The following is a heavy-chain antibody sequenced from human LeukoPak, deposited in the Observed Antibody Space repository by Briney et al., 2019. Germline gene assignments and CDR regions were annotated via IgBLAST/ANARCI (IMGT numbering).Heavy chain of an antibody. CDR2: IYYSGST. CDR3: ARGRDFWSGHYDF. D-gene: IGHD3-3*01. J-gene: IGHJ4*02. V-gene: IGHV4-59*01. CDR1: GGSISSYY. Sequence: KPSETLSLTCTVSGGSISSYYWSWIRQPPGKGLEWIGYIYYSGSTNYNPSLKSRVTISVDTSKNQFSLKLSSVTAADTAVYYCARGRDFWSGHYDFWGQGTLVTVSS.